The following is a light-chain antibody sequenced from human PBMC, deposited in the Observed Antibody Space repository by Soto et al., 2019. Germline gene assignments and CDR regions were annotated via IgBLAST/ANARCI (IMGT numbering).Light chain of an antibody. CDR2: EVA. J-gene: IGLJ1*01. V-gene: IGLV2-14*01. CDR1: SSDIGAYNY. Sequence: QSVLTQPASVSGSPGQSITISCTGTSSDIGAYNYVSWYQQHPGEAPKLLIYEVAYRPSGVSDRFSGSKSAYTASLTISGLQAADEADYYCSLYTSENTYVFGTGTKVTVL. CDR3: SLYTSENTYV.